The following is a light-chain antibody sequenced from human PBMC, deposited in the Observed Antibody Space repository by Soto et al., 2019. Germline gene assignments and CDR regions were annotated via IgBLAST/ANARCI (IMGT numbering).Light chain of an antibody. J-gene: IGKJ4*01. CDR1: QSVSNN. CDR3: QQLNSYPLT. V-gene: IGKV3-15*01. Sequence: EIVMTQSPATLSVSPGERATLSCRASQSVSNNLAWYQQKPGQAPRLLIYAASTRATGIPARFSGSGSGTEFTLTISSLQPEDFATYYCQQLNSYPLTFGGGTKVDIK. CDR2: AAS.